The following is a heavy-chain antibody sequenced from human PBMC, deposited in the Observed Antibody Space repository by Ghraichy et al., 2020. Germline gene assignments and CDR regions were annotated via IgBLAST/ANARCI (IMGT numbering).Heavy chain of an antibody. CDR3: AKFRRETAMDLDAFDI. CDR2: ISGGGGST. J-gene: IGHJ3*02. V-gene: IGHV3-23*01. CDR1: GFSFSNYA. D-gene: IGHD5-18*01. Sequence: GGSLRLSCAASGFSFSNYAMSWVRQAPGKGLEWVSAISGGGGSTYYSDSVKGRFTISRDNSKNTLYLQMNSLRAEDTAVYFCAKFRRETAMDLDAFDIWGQGTMVSVSS.